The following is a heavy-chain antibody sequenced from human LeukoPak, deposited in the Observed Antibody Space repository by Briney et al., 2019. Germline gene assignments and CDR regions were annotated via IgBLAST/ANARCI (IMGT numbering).Heavy chain of an antibody. CDR1: GYTFTNYD. V-gene: IGHV1-8*01. CDR3: ARFSPDENHGDYAFDY. J-gene: IGHJ4*02. CDR2: MNPNSGHS. Sequence: ASVKVSCKASGYTFTNYDINWVRQPTGQGLEWIGWMNPNSGHSGYAQELQGRVTMTRDTSISTAYMELSSLTSEDTALYYCARFSPDENHGDYAFDYWGQGTLVTVSS. D-gene: IGHD4-17*01.